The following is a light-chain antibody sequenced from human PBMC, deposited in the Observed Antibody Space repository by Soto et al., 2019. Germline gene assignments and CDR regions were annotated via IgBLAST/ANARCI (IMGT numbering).Light chain of an antibody. CDR3: AAWDDSLSGYV. CDR1: SSDVGSYNL. J-gene: IGLJ1*01. Sequence: QSVLTQPASVSGSPGQSITISCTGTSSDVGSYNLVSWYQQHPGKAPKLMIYEVSKRPSGVSNRFSGSKSGNTASLTISGLQAEDEADYYCAAWDDSLSGYVFGTGTKVTVL. V-gene: IGLV2-23*02. CDR2: EVS.